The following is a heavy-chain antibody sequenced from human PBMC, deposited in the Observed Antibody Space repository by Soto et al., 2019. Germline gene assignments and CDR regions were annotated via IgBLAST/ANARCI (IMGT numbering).Heavy chain of an antibody. CDR2: IIPIFGAA. Sequence: QVQLVQSGAEVKKPGSSVKVSCKASGGTFSSYAISWVRQAPGQGLEWMGGIIPIFGAANYAQKFQGRVTTNADESTSTDYMELSSLRSEDTAVYYCARATSHCNLGIAAAGYWYFDLWGRGTLVTVSS. D-gene: IGHD6-13*01. V-gene: IGHV1-69*01. J-gene: IGHJ2*01. CDR1: GGTFSSYA. CDR3: ARATSHCNLGIAAAGYWYFDL.